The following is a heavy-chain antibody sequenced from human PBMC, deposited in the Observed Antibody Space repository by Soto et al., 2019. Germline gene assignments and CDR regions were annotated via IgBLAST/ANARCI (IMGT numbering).Heavy chain of an antibody. V-gene: IGHV5-51*01. Sequence: GESLKISCPASGYRFTSFCIGWVRQMPGKGLEWMWIIYPGDSEARYSPSFRGQVTISADKSISHVYLQWSSLKASDTAMYYCARNRLRQYYYGMDVWGQGTTVTVSS. CDR1: GYRFTSFC. J-gene: IGHJ6*02. CDR2: IYPGDSEA. CDR3: ARNRLRQYYYGMDV. D-gene: IGHD3-10*01.